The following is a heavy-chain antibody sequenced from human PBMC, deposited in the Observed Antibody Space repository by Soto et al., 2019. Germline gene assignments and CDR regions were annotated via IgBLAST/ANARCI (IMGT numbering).Heavy chain of an antibody. CDR1: GFTFSSYG. D-gene: IGHD5-12*01. V-gene: IGHV3-33*01. CDR3: ARVLHPEMATIYYDAFDI. Sequence: GGSLRLSCAASGFTFSSYGMHWVRQAPGKGLEWVAVIWYDGSNKYYADSGKGRFTISRDNSKNTLYLLMNSLRAEDTAVYYCARVLHPEMATIYYDAFDIWGQGTMVTVSS. J-gene: IGHJ3*02. CDR2: IWYDGSNK.